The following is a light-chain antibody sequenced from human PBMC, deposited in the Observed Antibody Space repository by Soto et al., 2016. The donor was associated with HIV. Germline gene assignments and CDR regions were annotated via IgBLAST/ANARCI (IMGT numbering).Light chain of an antibody. CDR1: QGISNS. Sequence: DIQMTQSPSSLSASVGDRVTITCRASQGISNSLAWYQQKPGKAPKLLLYAASRLESGVPSRFSGSGSGTDYTLTISSLRPEDFATYYCQQYYSISWTFGQGTKVEIK. CDR2: AAS. V-gene: IGKV1-NL1*01. J-gene: IGKJ1*01. CDR3: QQYYSISWT.